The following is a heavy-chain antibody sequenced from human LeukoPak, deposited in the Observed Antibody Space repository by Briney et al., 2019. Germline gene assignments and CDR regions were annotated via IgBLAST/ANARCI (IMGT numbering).Heavy chain of an antibody. CDR3: ARDVAPRPYYYMDV. V-gene: IGHV3-23*01. Sequence: GRSLRLSCAASEFTFTNYALSWVRQAPGKGLEWVSAISGSGDSPYYADSVKGRFTISRDNSKNTLFLQMTSLRAEDTAVYYCARDVAPRPYYYMDVWGRGTTVTVSS. J-gene: IGHJ6*03. D-gene: IGHD6-6*01. CDR2: ISGSGDSP. CDR1: EFTFTNYA.